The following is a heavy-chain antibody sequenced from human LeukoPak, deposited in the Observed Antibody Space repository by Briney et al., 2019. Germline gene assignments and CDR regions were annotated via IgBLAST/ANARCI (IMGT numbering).Heavy chain of an antibody. D-gene: IGHD3-22*01. J-gene: IGHJ5*02. CDR3: ARDYYDSSGYLDP. V-gene: IGHV3-21*01. CDR1: GFTFSSYN. Sequence: PGGSLRLSCAASGFTFSSYNMNWVRQAPGKGLEWVSSISSSSSYIYYADSVKGRFTISRDNAKNSLYLQMNSLRAEDTAVYYCARDYYDSSGYLDPWGQGTLVTVSS. CDR2: ISSSSSYI.